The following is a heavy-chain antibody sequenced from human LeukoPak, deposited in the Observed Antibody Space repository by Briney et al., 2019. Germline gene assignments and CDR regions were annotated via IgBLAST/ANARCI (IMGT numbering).Heavy chain of an antibody. CDR1: GYSFTSYW. CDR3: ARLVADIVATSPHSSSSPDPIDY. CDR2: IDPSDSYT. D-gene: IGHD5-12*01. Sequence: GESLKISCKGSGYSFTSYWISWVRQMPGKGLEWMGRIDPSDSYTNYSPSFQGHVTISADKSISTAYLRWSSLKASDTAMYYCARLVADIVATSPHSSSSPDPIDYWGQGTLVTVSS. V-gene: IGHV5-10-1*01. J-gene: IGHJ4*02.